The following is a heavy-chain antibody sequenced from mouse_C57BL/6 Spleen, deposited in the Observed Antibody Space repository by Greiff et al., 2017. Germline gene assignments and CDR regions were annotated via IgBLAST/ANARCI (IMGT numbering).Heavy chain of an antibody. CDR1: GFTFSSYG. CDR2: ISSGGSYT. J-gene: IGHJ2*01. V-gene: IGHV5-6*01. CDR3: AREDLVDY. Sequence: EVKLQESGGDLVKPGGSLKLSCAASGFTFSSYGMSWVRQTPDKRLEWVATISSGGSYTYYPDSVKGRFTISRDNAKNTLYLQMSSLKSEDTAMYYCAREDLVDYWGQGTTLTVSS.